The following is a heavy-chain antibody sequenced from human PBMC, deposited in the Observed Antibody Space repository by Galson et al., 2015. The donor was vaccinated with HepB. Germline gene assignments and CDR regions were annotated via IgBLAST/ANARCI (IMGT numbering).Heavy chain of an antibody. Sequence: SLRLSCAASGFSMRLYWMIWVRQAPGEGLEWVANMNHDGSQKYYANSVKVRFTISTDNAKNSLYLQMNSLRTEDTVVYYCARQIAPAGDCGGPGSLVAVSS. V-gene: IGHV3-7*01. D-gene: IGHD6-25*01. CDR3: ARQIAPAGDC. CDR1: GFSMRLYW. J-gene: IGHJ4*02. CDR2: MNHDGSQK.